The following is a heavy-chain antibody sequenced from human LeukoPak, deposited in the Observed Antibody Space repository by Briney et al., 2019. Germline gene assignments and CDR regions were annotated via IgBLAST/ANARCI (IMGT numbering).Heavy chain of an antibody. Sequence: HPGGSLRLSCAASGFTFSSYGMHRVRQAPGKGLEWVSAISGSGGSTYYADSVKGRFTISRDNSRNTLYLQMNCLRAKDTAVYYCAKGIAAAGAFDYWGQGTLVTVSS. V-gene: IGHV3-23*01. CDR1: GFTFSSYG. J-gene: IGHJ4*02. D-gene: IGHD6-13*01. CDR2: ISGSGGST. CDR3: AKGIAAAGAFDY.